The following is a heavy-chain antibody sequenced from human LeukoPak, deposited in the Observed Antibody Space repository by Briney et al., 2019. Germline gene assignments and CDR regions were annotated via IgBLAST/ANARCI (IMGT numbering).Heavy chain of an antibody. CDR3: ARGSTTFNYYYYGMDV. Sequence: SETLSLTCTVSGGSISSSSYYWGWIRQPPGKGLEWIGSIYYSGSTYYNPSLKSRVTISVDTSKNQFSLKLSSVTAADTAVYYCARGSTTFNYYYYGMDVWGQGTSVTVSS. D-gene: IGHD2-2*01. J-gene: IGHJ6*02. CDR2: IYYSGST. CDR1: GGSISSSSYY. V-gene: IGHV4-39*01.